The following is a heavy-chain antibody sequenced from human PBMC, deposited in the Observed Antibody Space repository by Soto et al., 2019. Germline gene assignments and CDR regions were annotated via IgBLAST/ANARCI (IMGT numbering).Heavy chain of an antibody. V-gene: IGHV1-69*01. CDR2: ILPVFGTP. Sequence: QVQLVQSGAEVKKPGSSVKVSCKASGGSFNNYAISWVRQAPGQGLEWMGGILPVFGTPNYAQKLQGRLTIIAGEYTTTAYMELSSLRSEDTALYYCATRSSGSFHFDYWGQGTLVSVSS. J-gene: IGHJ4*02. D-gene: IGHD1-26*01. CDR1: GGSFNNYA. CDR3: ATRSSGSFHFDY.